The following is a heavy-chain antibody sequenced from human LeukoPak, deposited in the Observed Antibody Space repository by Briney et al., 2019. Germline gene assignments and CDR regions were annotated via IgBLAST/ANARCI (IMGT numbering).Heavy chain of an antibody. V-gene: IGHV4-39*07. CDR1: GGSISSSSYY. CDR2: IYYSGST. Sequence: SETLSLTCTVSGGSISSSSYYWGWIRQPPGKGLEWIGSIYYSGSTYYNPSLKSRVTISVDTSKNQFSLKLSSVTAADTAVYYCARDPGENYYGSGSYFDYWGQGTLVTVSS. D-gene: IGHD3-10*01. CDR3: ARDPGENYYGSGSYFDY. J-gene: IGHJ4*02.